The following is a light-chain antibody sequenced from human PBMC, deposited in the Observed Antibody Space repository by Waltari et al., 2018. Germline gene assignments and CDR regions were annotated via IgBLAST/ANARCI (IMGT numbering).Light chain of an antibody. CDR1: QSVSGSY. CDR3: QQYGSSPKT. CDR2: GAS. V-gene: IGKV3-20*01. J-gene: IGKJ1*01. Sequence: EIVLTQSPGTLSLSPGERATLSCRASQSVSGSYLAWYQQKPGQAPRPLIYGASSRATGIPARFSGSGSGTDFTLTISRLEPEDCAVYYCQQYGSSPKTFGQGTKVEIK.